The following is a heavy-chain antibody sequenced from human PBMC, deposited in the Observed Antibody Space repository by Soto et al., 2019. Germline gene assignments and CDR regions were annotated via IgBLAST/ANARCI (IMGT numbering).Heavy chain of an antibody. CDR1: GFTFSSYW. CDR2: INSDGSST. J-gene: IGHJ4*02. CDR3: ARDGWLHDFDY. V-gene: IGHV3-74*01. D-gene: IGHD6-19*01. Sequence: EVQLVESGGGLVQPGGSLRLSCAASGFTFSSYWMHWVGQAPGKGLVGVSRINSDGSSTSYADSVKGRFTISRDNAKNTLYLQMNSLRAEDTAVYYCARDGWLHDFDYWGQGTLVTVSS.